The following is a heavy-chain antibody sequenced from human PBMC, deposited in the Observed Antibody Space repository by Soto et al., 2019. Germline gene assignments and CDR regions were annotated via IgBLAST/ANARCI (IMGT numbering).Heavy chain of an antibody. D-gene: IGHD5-18*01. V-gene: IGHV2-70*01. CDR1: FFSLSTSGMC. Sequence: XCPTLLRPTQTLSLTCTFSFFSLSTSGMCVSWIRQPPGKALEWLALIDWDDDKYYSTSLKTRLTISKDTSKNQVVLTMTNMDPVDTATYYCARTRGEQWIPTRGRTFTAFDIWGQGTMVTV. CDR2: IDWDDDK. J-gene: IGHJ3*02. CDR3: ARTRGEQWIPTRGRTFTAFDI.